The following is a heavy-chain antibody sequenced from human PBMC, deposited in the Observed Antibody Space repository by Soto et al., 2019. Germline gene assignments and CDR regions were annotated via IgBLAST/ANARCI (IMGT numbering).Heavy chain of an antibody. J-gene: IGHJ6*02. CDR2: ISYSGNT. Sequence: QVQLQESGPGLVKPSQTLSLTCSVSGASITSRGSYWTWIRQPPGKGPEWIGHISYSGNTFYNSSLQSRLTISVDTSKNQFSLKMTSVTAADTAVYFCARETMWPSGRYYYYHMDVWGQGTTVPVSS. CDR3: ARETMWPSGRYYYYHMDV. CDR1: GASITSRGSY. D-gene: IGHD3-10*01. V-gene: IGHV4-30-4*01.